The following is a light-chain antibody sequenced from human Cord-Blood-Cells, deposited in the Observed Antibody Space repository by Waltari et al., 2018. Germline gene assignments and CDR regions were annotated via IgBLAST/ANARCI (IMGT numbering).Light chain of an antibody. CDR3: QQYGSSPYT. V-gene: IGKV3-20*01. J-gene: IGKJ2*01. CDR1: QSVSSSY. Sequence: EIVLTQSPGTLSLSPGERATLYGRASQSVSSSYLAWYQQKPGQAPRLLIYGSSSRATGFPDRFSGSGSGTDFTLTISRLEPEDFAVYYCQQYGSSPYTFGQGTKLEIK. CDR2: GSS.